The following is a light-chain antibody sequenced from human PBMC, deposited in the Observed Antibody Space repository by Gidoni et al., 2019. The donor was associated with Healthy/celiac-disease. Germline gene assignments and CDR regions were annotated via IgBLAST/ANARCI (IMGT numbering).Light chain of an antibody. CDR1: QSVSSSY. CDR3: QQYGSSPPYT. J-gene: IGKJ2*01. Sequence: ESVFSQSRGTLSLSPGERATLSCRASQSVSSSYLAWYQQKHGQAPRILIYGASSRATGITDRFSGSGSGTDFTLTISRLEAEDFAVYYCQQYGSSPPYTFGQGTKLEIK. V-gene: IGKV3-20*01. CDR2: GAS.